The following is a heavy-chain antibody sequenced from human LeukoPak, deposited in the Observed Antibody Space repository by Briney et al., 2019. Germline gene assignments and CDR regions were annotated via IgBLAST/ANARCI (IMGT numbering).Heavy chain of an antibody. Sequence: GESLKISCKGFGYSFNNHWIGWVRQMPGKGLEFLGIIYPNDSETKYSPSFQGRVTISADKSINTAYLQWNSLKASDTAMYYCARRYSSDWWPNDAFDVWGLGTLVTVSS. CDR2: IYPNDSET. V-gene: IGHV5-51*01. D-gene: IGHD6-19*01. J-gene: IGHJ3*01. CDR1: GYSFNNHW. CDR3: ARRYSSDWWPNDAFDV.